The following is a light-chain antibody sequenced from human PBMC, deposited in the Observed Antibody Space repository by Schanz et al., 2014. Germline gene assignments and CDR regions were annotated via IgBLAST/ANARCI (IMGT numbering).Light chain of an antibody. CDR3: QQSYSTPLT. V-gene: IGKV1-39*01. CDR1: QSITYY. Sequence: DIQMTQSPSSLSASVGDRVTITCRASQSITYYLNWYQQKPGKAPKFLIYAASNLQSGVPSRFSGSGSGTDFTLTISSLQPEDFATYYCQQSYSTPLTFGGGTKVEIK. CDR2: AAS. J-gene: IGKJ4*01.